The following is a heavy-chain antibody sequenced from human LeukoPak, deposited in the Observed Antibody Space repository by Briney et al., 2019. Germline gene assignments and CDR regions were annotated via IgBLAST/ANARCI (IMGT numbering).Heavy chain of an antibody. CDR1: GGSFSGYY. CDR2: INHSGST. V-gene: IGHV4-34*01. J-gene: IGHJ5*02. D-gene: IGHD3-10*01. Sequence: SETLSLTCAVYGGSFSGYYWSWIRQPPGKGLGWIGEINHSGSTNYNPSLKSRVTISVDTSKNQFSLKLSSVTAADTAVYYCARGRNYYGSGSCFRRNWFDPWGQGTLVTVSS. CDR3: ARGRNYYGSGSCFRRNWFDP.